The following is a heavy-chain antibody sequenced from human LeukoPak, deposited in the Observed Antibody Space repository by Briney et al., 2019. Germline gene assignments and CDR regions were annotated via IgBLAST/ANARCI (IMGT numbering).Heavy chain of an antibody. CDR1: GGSFSGYY. D-gene: IGHD3-22*01. J-gene: IGHJ6*03. CDR3: ARGGPYYYDSSGSLNYMDV. V-gene: IGHV4-34*01. CDR2: INHSGST. Sequence: SETLSLTCAVYGGSFSGYYWSWIRQPPGKGLEWIVEINHSGSTNYNPSLKSRVTISVDTSKNQFSLKLSSVTAADTAVYYCARGGPYYYDSSGSLNYMDVWGKGTTVTVSS.